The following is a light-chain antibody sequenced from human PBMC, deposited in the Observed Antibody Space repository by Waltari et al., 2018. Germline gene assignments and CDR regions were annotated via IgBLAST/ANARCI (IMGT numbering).Light chain of an antibody. CDR1: QSLVHSDGNTY. J-gene: IGKJ2*01. CDR3: LQNTYWPFI. Sequence: DVVMTQSPLSLPVTLGQPASISCSSSQSLVHSDGNTYLNWFHQRPGQSPRRLIYKVSNRESGVPDRFSGSGSGTDFTLKISRVEAEDVGIYYCLQNTYWPFIFGQGTKLEIK. CDR2: KVS. V-gene: IGKV2-30*02.